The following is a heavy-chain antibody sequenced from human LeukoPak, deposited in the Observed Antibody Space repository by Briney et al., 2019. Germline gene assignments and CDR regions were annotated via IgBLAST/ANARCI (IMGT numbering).Heavy chain of an antibody. CDR2: IYQTGST. Sequence: TPSETLSLTCAVSGGSLSSGGYAWSWIRQPPGKGLEWIGYIYQTGSTYYNPSLKSRVTISVDRSKNQFSLEVTSVTAADTAVYYCVRGTLKYWFDPWGQGTLVTVSS. CDR3: VRGTLKYWFDP. V-gene: IGHV4-30-2*01. CDR1: GGSLSSGGYA. J-gene: IGHJ5*02.